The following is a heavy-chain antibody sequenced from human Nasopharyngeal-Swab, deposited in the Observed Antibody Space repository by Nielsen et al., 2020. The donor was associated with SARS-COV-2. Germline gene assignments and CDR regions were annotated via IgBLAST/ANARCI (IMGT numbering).Heavy chain of an antibody. CDR3: ATSIAARPGSDFDY. Sequence: WIRQPPGKGLEWIGEINHSGSTNYNPSLKSRVTISADTSKNQFSLKLSSVTAADTAVYYCATSIAARPGSDFDYWGQGTLVTVSS. J-gene: IGHJ4*02. D-gene: IGHD6-6*01. V-gene: IGHV4-34*01. CDR2: INHSGST.